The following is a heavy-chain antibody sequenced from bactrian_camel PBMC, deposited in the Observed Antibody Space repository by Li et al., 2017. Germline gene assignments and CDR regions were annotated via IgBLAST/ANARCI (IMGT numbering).Heavy chain of an antibody. CDR3: AKQWGVYASYGRSD. Sequence: VQLVESGGGTVQPGGSLRLSCLASGFAFSAYDMSWVRQAPGKALEWVASINHGGTRTGYADSVKGRFTISRDDAENTLYLQMDSLKSDNTAIYKCAKQWGVYASYGRSDRGQGTQVTVS. CDR1: GFAFSAYD. D-gene: IGHD3*01. CDR2: INHGGTRT. V-gene: IGHV3S40*01. J-gene: IGHJ4*01.